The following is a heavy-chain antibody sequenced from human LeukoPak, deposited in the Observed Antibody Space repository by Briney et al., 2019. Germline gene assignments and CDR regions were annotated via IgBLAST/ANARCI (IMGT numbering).Heavy chain of an antibody. CDR3: ARDSSIQLWTYYYYYMDV. V-gene: IGHV3-48*04. J-gene: IGHJ6*03. CDR2: ISSSGSTI. Sequence: GGSLRLSCAASGFTFSSYGMSWVRQAPGKGLEWVSAISSSGSTIYYADSVKGRFTISRDNAKNSLYLQMNSLRAEDTAVYYCARDSSIQLWTYYYYYMDVWGKGTTVTVSS. CDR1: GFTFSSYG. D-gene: IGHD5-18*01.